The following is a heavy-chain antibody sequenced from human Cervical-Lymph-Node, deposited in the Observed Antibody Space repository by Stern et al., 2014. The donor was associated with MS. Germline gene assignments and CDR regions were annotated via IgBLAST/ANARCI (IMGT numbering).Heavy chain of an antibody. V-gene: IGHV1-69*01. D-gene: IGHD1-26*01. CDR1: GGTFRSYA. CDR2: ISPIFGTP. J-gene: IGHJ6*02. Sequence: QVQLVQSGGEVKKPGASVKVSCKASGGTFRSYAINWVRQAPGQGLEWMGGISPIFGTPNYAQKVQGRVTITADESTSTAYMELSSLRSEDTAVYYCARGELKEGLVRGMDVWGQGTTVTVSS. CDR3: ARGELKEGLVRGMDV.